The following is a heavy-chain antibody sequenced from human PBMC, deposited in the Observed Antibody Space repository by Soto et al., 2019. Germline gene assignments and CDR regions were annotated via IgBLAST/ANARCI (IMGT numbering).Heavy chain of an antibody. V-gene: IGHV3-30-3*01. CDR2: ISYDGSNK. CDR1: GFTFSSYA. D-gene: IGHD1-26*01. CDR3: ARDRVGATGKYFQH. J-gene: IGHJ1*01. Sequence: QVQLVESGGGVVQPGRSLRLSCAASGFTFSSYAMHWVRQAPGKGLEWVAVISYDGSNKYYADSVKGRFTISRDNSKNTLYLQMSSLRAEDTAVYYCARDRVGATGKYFQHWGQGTLVTVSS.